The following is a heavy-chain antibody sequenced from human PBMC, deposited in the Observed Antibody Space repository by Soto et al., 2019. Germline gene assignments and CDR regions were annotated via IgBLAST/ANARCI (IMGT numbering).Heavy chain of an antibody. CDR3: ARHWGYDTGNWFDP. V-gene: IGHV4-39*01. CDR1: GGSISSSSYY. J-gene: IGHJ5*02. D-gene: IGHD3-9*01. CDR2: IYYSGST. Sequence: SETLSLTCTVSGGSISSSSYYWGWIRQPPGKGLEWIGSIYYSGSTYYNPSLKSRVTISVDTSKNQFSLKLSSVTAADTAVYYCARHWGYDTGNWFDPWGQGTLVTVSS.